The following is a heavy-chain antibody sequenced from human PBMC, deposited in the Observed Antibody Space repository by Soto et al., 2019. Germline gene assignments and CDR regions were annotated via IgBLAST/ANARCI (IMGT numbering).Heavy chain of an antibody. CDR3: AREGGNIVQVPYY. CDR1: GASINRGDYY. D-gene: IGHD2-15*01. J-gene: IGHJ4*02. CDR2: IYYSGDT. Sequence: VRLQESGPGVVRPSQTLSLTCSVSGASINRGDYYWSWIRQSPGGGLEWIGSIYYSGDTNYNPSLGSRVTVSVDTSKNQFLLDLHSVAAADAAVYICAREGGNIVQVPYYWGQGSLITVSS. V-gene: IGHV4-30-4*01.